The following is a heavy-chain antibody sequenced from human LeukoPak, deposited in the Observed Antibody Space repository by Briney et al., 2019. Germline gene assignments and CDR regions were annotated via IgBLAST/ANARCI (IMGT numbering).Heavy chain of an antibody. V-gene: IGHV4/OR15-8*01. J-gene: IGHJ4*01. Sequence: PSETLSLTCAVSGASIASHSWWSWVRQPPGKGLEWIGEVYHRGGANYKPSLKSRVTISVDTSRNHFSLKLTSVTAADTAVYFCAYNRNFALDNWGQGTLVTVSS. CDR2: VYHRGGA. CDR3: AYNRNFALDN. D-gene: IGHD1-14*01. CDR1: GASIASHSW.